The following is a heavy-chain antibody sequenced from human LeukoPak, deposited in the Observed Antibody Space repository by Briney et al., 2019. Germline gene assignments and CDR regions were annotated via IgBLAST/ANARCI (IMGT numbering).Heavy chain of an antibody. V-gene: IGHV3-7*01. J-gene: IGHJ4*02. CDR1: GFTFSFYW. CDR3: ARSDYSNYVNY. CDR2: IKEDGSEK. Sequence: GGSLRLSCGASGFTFSFYWMTWVRQAPGKGLEWVANIKEDGSEKYYLESVKGRFTISRDNARNSLYLQMNSLRAEDTAVYYCARSDYSNYVNYWGQGTLVTVSS. D-gene: IGHD4-11*01.